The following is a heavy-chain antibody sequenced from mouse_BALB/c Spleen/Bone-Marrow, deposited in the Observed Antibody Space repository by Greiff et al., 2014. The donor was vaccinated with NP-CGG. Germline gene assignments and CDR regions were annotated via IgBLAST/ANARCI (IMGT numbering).Heavy chain of an antibody. V-gene: IGHV14-3*02. CDR3: ARWEYYAMDY. J-gene: IGHJ4*01. CDR2: IDPANGNT. CDR1: GFNIKDTY. D-gene: IGHD4-1*01. Sequence: VQLQQSGAELVKPGASVKLSCTASGFNIKDTYMHWVKQRPEQGLEWIGRIDPANGNTKYDPKFQGKATITADTSSNTAYLQLSSLTSENTAVYYCARWEYYAMDYWGQGTSVTVSS.